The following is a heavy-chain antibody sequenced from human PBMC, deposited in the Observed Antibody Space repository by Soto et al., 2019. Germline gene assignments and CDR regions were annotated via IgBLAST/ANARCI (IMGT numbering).Heavy chain of an antibody. CDR2: IYYSGST. CDR3: ARDPPYYYGSGSYYPFWY. V-gene: IGHV4-31*03. J-gene: IGHJ4*02. CDR1: GGSISSGGYY. Sequence: SETLSLTCTVSGGSISSGGYYWSWIRQHPGKGLEWIGYIYYSGSTYYNPSLKSRVTISVDTSKNQFSLKLSSVTAADTAVFYFARDPPYYYGSGSYYPFWYWGQGTLVTVSS. D-gene: IGHD3-10*01.